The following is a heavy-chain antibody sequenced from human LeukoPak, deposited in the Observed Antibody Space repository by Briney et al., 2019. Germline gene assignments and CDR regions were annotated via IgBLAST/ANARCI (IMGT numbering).Heavy chain of an antibody. CDR1: GFTFHNYA. CDR2: VSDSGGVS. CDR3: AKRGSYYDYYDSSESLFYFDY. V-gene: IGHV3-23*01. Sequence: QPGGSLRLSCAASGFTFHNYAIHWVRQAPGKGLEWVSGVSDSGGVSNYADSVKGRFTISRDNSKNTVYLQMNSLRAEDTAVYYCAKRGSYYDYYDSSESLFYFDYWGQGALVTVSS. D-gene: IGHD3-22*01. J-gene: IGHJ4*02.